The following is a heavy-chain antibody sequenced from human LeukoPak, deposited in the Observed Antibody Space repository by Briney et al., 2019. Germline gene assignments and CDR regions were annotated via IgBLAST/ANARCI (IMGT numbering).Heavy chain of an antibody. CDR2: MYYSGTT. V-gene: IGHV4-39*02. J-gene: IGHJ4*02. CDR1: GGSISSSSSY. CDR3: SRESGPFCPFGH. Sequence: PSETLSLTCTVSGGSISSSSSYWGWIRQPPGKGLEWIATMYYSGTTYYNPSLKSRVTISGDTSKNQFSLKLSSVTAADTAVYYCSRESGPFCPFGHWGQGTLVTVSS. D-gene: IGHD1-26*01.